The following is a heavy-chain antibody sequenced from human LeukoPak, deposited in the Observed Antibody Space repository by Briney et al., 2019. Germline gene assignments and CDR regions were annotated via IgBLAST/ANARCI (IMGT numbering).Heavy chain of an antibody. D-gene: IGHD3-3*01. J-gene: IGHJ4*02. CDR1: GFTFSSYA. CDR3: AKDLFLFGVVPTFDY. CDR2: ISGSGGST. V-gene: IGHV3-23*01. Sequence: PGGSLRLSCAASGFTFSSYAMSWVSQAPGKGLEWVSAISGSGGSTYYADSVKGRFTISRDNSKNTLYLQMNSLRAEDTAVYYCAKDLFLFGVVPTFDYWGQGTLVTVSS.